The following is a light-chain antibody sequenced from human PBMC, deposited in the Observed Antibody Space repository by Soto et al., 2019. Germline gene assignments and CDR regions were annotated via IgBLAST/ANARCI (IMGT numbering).Light chain of an antibody. CDR2: GNS. CDR3: QSYDSSLSGSV. J-gene: IGLJ2*01. V-gene: IGLV1-40*01. Sequence: QSVLTQPPSVSGAPGQRVTISCTGSSSNIEAGYVVHWYQQLPGTAPKLLIYGNSNRPSGVPDRFSGSKSGTSASLAITGLQAEDEADYYCQSYDSSLSGSVFGGGTKVTVL. CDR1: SSNIEAGYV.